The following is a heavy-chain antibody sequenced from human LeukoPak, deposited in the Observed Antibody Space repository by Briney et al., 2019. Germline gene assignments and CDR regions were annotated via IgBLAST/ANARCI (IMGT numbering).Heavy chain of an antibody. Sequence: GGSLRLSCAASGFTFSSYAMHWVRQAPGTGLEWVAVISYDGSNKYYADSVKGRFTISRDNAKNSLYLQMNSLRAEDTAVYYCARDPAIFGVVIAYYFDYWGQGTLVTVSS. CDR2: ISYDGSNK. CDR1: GFTFSSYA. V-gene: IGHV3-30-3*01. D-gene: IGHD3-3*01. CDR3: ARDPAIFGVVIAYYFDY. J-gene: IGHJ4*02.